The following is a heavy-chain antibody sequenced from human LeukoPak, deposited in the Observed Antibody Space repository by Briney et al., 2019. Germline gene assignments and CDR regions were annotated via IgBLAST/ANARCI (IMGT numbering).Heavy chain of an antibody. V-gene: IGHV3-23*01. CDR2: IDYAGGST. CDR3: AATRVCGGVLLRPNCLYFEN. J-gene: IGHJ4*02. Sequence: GGSLRLSCAASGFTFNNYVVSWVRQAPGRGLEWVSGIDYAGGSTNYADSVQGRFTVSRDNPKNTLYLQMNSLRAEDTAIYYCAATRVCGGVLLRPNCLYFENWGQGTLVTVSS. CDR1: GFTFNNYV. D-gene: IGHD3-10*01.